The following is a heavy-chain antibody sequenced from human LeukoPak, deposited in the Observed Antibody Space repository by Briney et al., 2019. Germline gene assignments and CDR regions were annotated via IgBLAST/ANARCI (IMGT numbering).Heavy chain of an antibody. CDR2: VSGSGGST. J-gene: IGHJ4*02. D-gene: IGHD6-19*01. CDR1: GFTFSSYA. Sequence: PGGSLRLSCAASGFTFSSYAMSWVRRAPAKGLEGVSAVSGSGGSTYYADSVKGRFTITRANIKNTLYLQMNIMREDTTVVYYSRIEAINAVGLFDYWGRGTLVTVSS. V-gene: IGHV3-23*01. CDR3: RIEAINAVGLFDY.